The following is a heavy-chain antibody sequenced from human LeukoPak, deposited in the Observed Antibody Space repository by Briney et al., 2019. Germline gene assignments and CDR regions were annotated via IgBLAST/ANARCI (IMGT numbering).Heavy chain of an antibody. Sequence: ASVKVSCKASGYTFTSYGISWVRQAPGQGLEWMGWISAYNGNTNYAQKLQGRVTMTTDTSTSTAYMELRSLRSEDTAVYYCASTTEVPFEYYYDSSGYYYDAFDIWGQGTMVTVSS. CDR3: ASTTEVPFEYYYDSSGYYYDAFDI. CDR1: GYTFTSYG. CDR2: ISAYNGNT. J-gene: IGHJ3*02. D-gene: IGHD3-22*01. V-gene: IGHV1-18*01.